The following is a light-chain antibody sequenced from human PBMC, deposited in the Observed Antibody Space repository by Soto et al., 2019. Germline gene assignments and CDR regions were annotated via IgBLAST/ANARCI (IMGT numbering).Light chain of an antibody. CDR3: QHYNSYSEA. Sequence: DIQMTQSPSSVSASVVDRVTITCRASQDINSWLAWYQQKPGKAPKLLIYKASTLKSGVPSRFSGSGSGTEFTLTISSLQPDDFATYYCQHYNSYSEAFGQGTKVDIK. V-gene: IGKV1-5*03. CDR2: KAS. J-gene: IGKJ1*01. CDR1: QDINSW.